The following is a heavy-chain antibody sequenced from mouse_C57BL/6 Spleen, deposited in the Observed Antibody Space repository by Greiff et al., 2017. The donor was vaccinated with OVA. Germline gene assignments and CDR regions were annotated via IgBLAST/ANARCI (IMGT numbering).Heavy chain of an antibody. CDR3: ARYVYDPAWFAY. CDR2: INPSSGYT. Sequence: QVQLKESGAELARPGASVKMSCKASGYTFTSYTMHWVKQRPGQGLEWIGYINPSSGYTKYNQKFKDKATLTADKSSSTAYMQLSSLTSEDSAVYYCARYVYDPAWFAYWGQGTLVTVSA. J-gene: IGHJ3*01. D-gene: IGHD2-14*01. CDR1: GYTFTSYT. V-gene: IGHV1-4*01.